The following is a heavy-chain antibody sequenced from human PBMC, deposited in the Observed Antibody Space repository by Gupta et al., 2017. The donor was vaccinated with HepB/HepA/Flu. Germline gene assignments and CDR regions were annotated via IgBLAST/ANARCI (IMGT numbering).Heavy chain of an antibody. D-gene: IGHD2-21*01. CDR1: GIIVTNRY. Sequence: EVRLVESGGGLVTPGESLSISCAGSGIIVTNRYMSWFHKAPGKGLEWVANIYNFGSTVIADSVKGRFTISRDNVKNTVYLQMTRRRADDTAVYDGATSSDSYYRGDCCGQVTLGTVSS. J-gene: IGHJ4*02. CDR2: IYNFGST. CDR3: ATSSDSYYRGDC. V-gene: IGHV3-66*01.